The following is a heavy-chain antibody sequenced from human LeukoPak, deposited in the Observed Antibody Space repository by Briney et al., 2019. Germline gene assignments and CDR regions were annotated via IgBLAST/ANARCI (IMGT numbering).Heavy chain of an antibody. J-gene: IGHJ4*02. CDR1: GFTFSSYW. Sequence: GSLRLSCAASGFTFSSYWMHWVRQAPGKGLVWVSRINSDGSSTSYADSVKGRFTISRDNAKNTLYLQMNSLRVEDTAVYYCARGRFHLDSSGYSSFYYWGQGTRVTVSS. CDR2: INSDGSST. V-gene: IGHV3-74*01. D-gene: IGHD3-22*01. CDR3: ARGRFHLDSSGYSSFYY.